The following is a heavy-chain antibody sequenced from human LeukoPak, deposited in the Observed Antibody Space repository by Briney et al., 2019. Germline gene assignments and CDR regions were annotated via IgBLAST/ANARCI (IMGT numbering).Heavy chain of an antibody. J-gene: IGHJ4*02. CDR2: MRYDGNNK. Sequence: GGSLRLSCAASRFTFSNYGMHWVRQAPGKGLEGVAVMRYDGNNKYYADSVKGRLTISRDNSKKTLYLQMNSLRAEDTAVYYCAKDRRHCSSGSCYAPVDYWGEGTLVTVSS. CDR1: RFTFSNYG. CDR3: AKDRRHCSSGSCYAPVDY. D-gene: IGHD2-2*01. V-gene: IGHV3-30*02.